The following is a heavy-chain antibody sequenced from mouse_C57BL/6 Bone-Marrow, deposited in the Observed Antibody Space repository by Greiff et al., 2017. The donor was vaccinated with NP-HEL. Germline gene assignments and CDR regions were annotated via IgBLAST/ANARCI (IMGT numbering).Heavy chain of an antibody. D-gene: IGHD1-1*01. V-gene: IGHV5-6*01. Sequence: EVQVVESGGDLVKPGGSLKLSCAASGFTFSSYGMSWVRQTPDKRLEWVATISSGGSYTYYPDSVKGRFTISRDNAKNTLYLQMSSLKSEDTAMYYCARHATAMDYWGQGTSVTVPS. CDR1: GFTFSSYG. CDR2: ISSGGSYT. J-gene: IGHJ4*01. CDR3: ARHATAMDY.